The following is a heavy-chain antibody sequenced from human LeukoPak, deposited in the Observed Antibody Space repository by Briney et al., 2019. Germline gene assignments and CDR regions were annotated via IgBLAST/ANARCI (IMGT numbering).Heavy chain of an antibody. D-gene: IGHD3-10*01. CDR1: CGSISSYY. CDR3: AMSRDGSGSYSY. CDR2: IYTSGST. V-gene: IGHV4-4*07. Sequence: PSETLSLTCTLSCGSISSYYWSWIRQPAGKGLEWIGRIYTSGSTNSTPVLKSRVTMSVDTSKNQFSLKLSSVTAADTAVYYCAMSRDGSGSYSYWGQGTLVTVSS. J-gene: IGHJ4*02.